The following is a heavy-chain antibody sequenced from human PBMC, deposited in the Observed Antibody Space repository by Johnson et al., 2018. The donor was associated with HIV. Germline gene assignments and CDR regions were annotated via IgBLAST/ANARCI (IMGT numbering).Heavy chain of an antibody. CDR3: AKGVVPAAADAFDI. J-gene: IGHJ3*02. V-gene: IGHV3-64*01. CDR2: LSSNGGST. D-gene: IGHD2-2*01. CDR1: GFTFSTYA. Sequence: VESGGGLVQPGGSLRLSCAVSGFTFSTYAMHWVRQAPGKGLEYVSALSSNGGSTYYANSVTGIFTISRDNSKNTLYLQMGSLRAEDMAVYYCAKGVVPAAADAFDIWGQGTMVTVSS.